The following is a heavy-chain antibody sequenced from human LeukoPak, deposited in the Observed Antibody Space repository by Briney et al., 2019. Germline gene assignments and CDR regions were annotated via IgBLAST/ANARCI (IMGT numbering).Heavy chain of an antibody. CDR2: ISSSSSYI. D-gene: IGHD6-6*01. Sequence: GGSLRLSCAASGFTFSSYSMNWVRQAPGKGLEWVSSISSSSSYIYYADSVKGRFTISRDNAKNSLYLQMNSLRAEDTAVHYCARGSLSSIAARRVYYYYMDVWGKGTTVTVSS. CDR1: GFTFSSYS. J-gene: IGHJ6*03. V-gene: IGHV3-21*01. CDR3: ARGSLSSIAARRVYYYYMDV.